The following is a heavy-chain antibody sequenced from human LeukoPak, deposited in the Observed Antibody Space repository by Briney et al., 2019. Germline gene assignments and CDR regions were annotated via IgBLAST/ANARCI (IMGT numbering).Heavy chain of an antibody. CDR1: GGSISSYY. CDR3: ARGSRWEDYYYYYYMDV. Sequence: SETLSLTCTVSGGSISSYYWSWIRQPPGKGLEWIGYIYYSGSTNYNPSLKSRVTISVDSSKNQFSLKLSSVTAADTAVYYCARGSRWEDYYYYYYMDVWGKGTTVTVSS. J-gene: IGHJ6*03. CDR2: IYYSGST. V-gene: IGHV4-59*01. D-gene: IGHD1-26*01.